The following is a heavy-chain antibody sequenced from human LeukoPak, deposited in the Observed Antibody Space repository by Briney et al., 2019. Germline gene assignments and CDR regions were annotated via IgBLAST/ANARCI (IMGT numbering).Heavy chain of an antibody. CDR2: IGTAGDT. Sequence: GGSLRLSCAASGFTFSSYDMHWVRQATGKGLEWVSAIGTAGDTYYPGSVKGRFTISRENAKNSLYLQMNSLRAGDTAVYYCVREGSMYSGMDVWGQGTTVIVSS. D-gene: IGHD2-21*01. V-gene: IGHV3-13*01. CDR1: GFTFSSYD. CDR3: VREGSMYSGMDV. J-gene: IGHJ6*02.